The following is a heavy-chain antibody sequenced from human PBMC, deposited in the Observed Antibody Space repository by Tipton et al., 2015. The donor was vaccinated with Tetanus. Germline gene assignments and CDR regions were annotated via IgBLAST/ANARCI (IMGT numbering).Heavy chain of an antibody. CDR1: GYSFTSYW. D-gene: IGHD6-13*01. J-gene: IGHJ6*02. CDR2: IYPGDSDT. V-gene: IGHV5-51*01. Sequence: QSGPEVKKPGESLKISCKGSGYSFTSYWIGWVRQMPGKGLEWMGIIYPGDSDTRYSPSFQGQVTISADKSISTAYLQWSSLKASDTAMYYCARISAAAQGYYYGMDVWGQGTTVTVSS. CDR3: ARISAAAQGYYYGMDV.